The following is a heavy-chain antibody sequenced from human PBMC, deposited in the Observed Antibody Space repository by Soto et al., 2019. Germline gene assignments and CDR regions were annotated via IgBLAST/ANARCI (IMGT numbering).Heavy chain of an antibody. D-gene: IGHD6-6*01. J-gene: IGHJ6*02. Sequence: GSLRLSCAASGFAFGSYAIIFCRHAAVKWLEWVSAISGSGGSTYYADSVKGRFTISRDNSKNTLYLQMNSLRAEDTAVYYCAKVIAARHSFGMDVWGQGTTVTVSS. CDR3: AKVIAARHSFGMDV. CDR2: ISGSGGST. CDR1: GFAFGSYA. V-gene: IGHV3-23*01.